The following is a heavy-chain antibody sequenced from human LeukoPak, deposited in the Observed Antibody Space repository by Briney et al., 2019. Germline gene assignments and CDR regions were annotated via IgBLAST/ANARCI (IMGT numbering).Heavy chain of an antibody. Sequence: PSETLSLTCTVAGGSISGYYWSWIRQPPGKGLEWIGYIYYSGSTNYNPSLKSRVTISVDTSKNQFSLKLSSVTAADTAVYYCARDRGYYDSRGYYSWGQGTLVTVSS. CDR1: GGSISGYY. J-gene: IGHJ5*02. CDR3: ARDRGYYDSRGYYS. CDR2: IYYSGST. D-gene: IGHD3-22*01. V-gene: IGHV4-59*12.